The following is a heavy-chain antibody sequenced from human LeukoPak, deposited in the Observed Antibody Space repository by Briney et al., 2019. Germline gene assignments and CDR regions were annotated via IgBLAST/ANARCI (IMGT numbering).Heavy chain of an antibody. CDR3: ASADYYGNSGYSPLKY. Sequence: GASVKVSCKTSGYTFTTYYMHWVRQAPGQGLEWMGWINPNSSGTNYAQKFQGRVTMTRDTSISTAYMELSSLRSDDTAVYYCASADYYGNSGYSPLKYWGQGTLVSVSS. V-gene: IGHV1-2*02. CDR2: INPNSSGT. D-gene: IGHD3-22*01. J-gene: IGHJ4*02. CDR1: GYTFTTYY.